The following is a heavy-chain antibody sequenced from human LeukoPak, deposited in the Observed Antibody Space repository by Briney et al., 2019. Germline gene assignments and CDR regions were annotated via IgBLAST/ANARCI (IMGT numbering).Heavy chain of an antibody. Sequence: SETLSLTCTVSGGSISSSTYSWGWTRQPPGKGLEWIGNIYESGSTYYNPSLKSRVTISVDTSKNQFSLKLSSLTAADTAVYYCARHASYSSSWTDFDYWGQGALVTVSS. CDR2: IYESGST. V-gene: IGHV4-39*01. J-gene: IGHJ4*02. CDR3: ARHASYSSSWTDFDY. D-gene: IGHD6-13*01. CDR1: GGSISSSTYS.